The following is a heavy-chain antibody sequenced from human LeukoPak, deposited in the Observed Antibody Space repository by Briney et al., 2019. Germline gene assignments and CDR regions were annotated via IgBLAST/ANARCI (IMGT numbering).Heavy chain of an antibody. CDR1: GFTFNNYS. J-gene: IGHJ4*02. CDR3: ARDGLLYFGELDF. V-gene: IGHV3-21*01. Sequence: GGSLRLSCAASGFTFNNYSMNWVRQAAGKGLEWVSSIRSDSSYIYYADSVKGRFTISRDNAKSSLHLQMNSLRAEDTAVYYCARDGLLYFGELDFWGQGTLVTVSS. D-gene: IGHD3-10*01. CDR2: IRSDSSYI.